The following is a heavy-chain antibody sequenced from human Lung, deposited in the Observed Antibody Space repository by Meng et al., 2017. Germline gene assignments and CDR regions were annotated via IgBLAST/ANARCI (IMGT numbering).Heavy chain of an antibody. D-gene: IGHD4-11*01. CDR3: ARGPTTMAHDFDY. V-gene: IGHV4-34*01. CDR2: INHSGST. J-gene: IGHJ4*02. CDR1: GGSFRDYY. Sequence: VQLRQWGAGLLKLSDPLSLTCVVSGGSFRDYYWSWIRQPPGKGLEWIGEINHSGSTNYNPSLESRATISVDTSQNNLSLKLSSVTAADSAVYYCARGPTTMAHDFDYWGQGTLVTVSS.